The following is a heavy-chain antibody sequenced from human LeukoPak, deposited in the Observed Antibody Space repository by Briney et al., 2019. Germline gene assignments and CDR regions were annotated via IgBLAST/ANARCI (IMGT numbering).Heavy chain of an antibody. V-gene: IGHV5-51*01. CDR1: GYSFTSYW. CDR2: IYPGDSDT. J-gene: IGHJ6*03. Sequence: GESLKISCKGSGYSFTSYWIGWVRQMPGKGLEWMGIIYPGDSDTRYSPSFQGQVTISADKSISTAYLQWSSRKASDTAMYYCARQSGAAAGVYYYYYMDVWGKGTTVTVSS. CDR3: ARQSGAAAGVYYYYYMDV. D-gene: IGHD6-13*01.